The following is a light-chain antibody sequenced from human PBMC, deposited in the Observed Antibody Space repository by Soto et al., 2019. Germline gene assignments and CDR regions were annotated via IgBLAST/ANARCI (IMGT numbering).Light chain of an antibody. J-gene: IGKJ2*01. CDR3: QQYYSAPYT. CDR2: WAS. Sequence: DIVMTQSPDSLAVSLGERATINCKSSQSVLSSSNSLNYLTWFQQMPGQPPRLLIYWASTRESGVPARFSGSGSGTDFTLTISSLQAEDVAVYYCQQYYSAPYTFGQGTVLEIK. V-gene: IGKV4-1*01. CDR1: QSVLSSSNSLNY.